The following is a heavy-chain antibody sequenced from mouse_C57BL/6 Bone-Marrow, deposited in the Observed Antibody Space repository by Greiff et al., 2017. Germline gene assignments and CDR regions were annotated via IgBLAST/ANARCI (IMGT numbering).Heavy chain of an antibody. CDR1: GYTFTDYY. V-gene: IGHV1-76*01. CDR2: IYPGSGNT. J-gene: IGHJ1*03. Sequence: QVQLQQSGAELVRPGASVKLSCKASGYTFTDYYINWVKQRPGQGLEWIARIYPGSGNTYYNEKFKGKATLTAEKSSSTAYMQLSSLTSEDSAVSFCARGDDGSSYGYCDVGDTGPRATV. D-gene: IGHD1-1*01. CDR3: ARGDDGSSYGYCDV.